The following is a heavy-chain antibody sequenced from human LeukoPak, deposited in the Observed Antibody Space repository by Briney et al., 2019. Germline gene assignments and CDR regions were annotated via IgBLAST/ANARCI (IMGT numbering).Heavy chain of an antibody. V-gene: IGHV3-30*04. CDR1: GFTFSSYA. J-gene: IGHJ6*03. Sequence: GGSLRLSCAASGFTFSSYAMHWVRQAPGKGLEWVAVISYDGSNKYYADSVKGRFTISRDNSKNTLYLQMNSLRAEDTAVYYCAKWGYYDSSGYYLGYYYYYMDVWGKGTTVTISS. D-gene: IGHD3-22*01. CDR3: AKWGYYDSSGYYLGYYYYYMDV. CDR2: ISYDGSNK.